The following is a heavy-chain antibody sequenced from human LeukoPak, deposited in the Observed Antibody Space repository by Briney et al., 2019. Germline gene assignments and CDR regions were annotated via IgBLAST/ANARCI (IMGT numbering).Heavy chain of an antibody. D-gene: IGHD3-3*01. CDR2: IIPIFGTA. J-gene: IGHJ6*02. CDR3: ARAAGPTIFGVVPPRPPTYGMDV. Sequence: SVKVSCTASGGTFSSYAISWVRQAPGQGLEWMGGIIPIFGTANYAQKFQGRVTITADESTSTAYMELSSLRSEDTAVYYCARAAGPTIFGVVPPRPPTYGMDVWGQGTTVTVSS. V-gene: IGHV1-69*01. CDR1: GGTFSSYA.